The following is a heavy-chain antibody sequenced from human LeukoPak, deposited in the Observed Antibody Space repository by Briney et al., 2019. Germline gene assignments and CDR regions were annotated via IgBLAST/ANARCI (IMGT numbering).Heavy chain of an antibody. J-gene: IGHJ5*02. D-gene: IGHD1-26*01. CDR2: INPNSGGT. V-gene: IGHV1-2*02. CDR3: AREDRIVGATGWFDP. CDR1: GYTFTGYY. Sequence: ASVKVSCKASGYTFTGYYMHWVRQAPGQGLEWMGWINPNSGGTNYAQKFQGRVTMTRDTSISTAYMELSRLRSDDTAVHYCAREDRIVGATGWFDPWGQGTLVTVSS.